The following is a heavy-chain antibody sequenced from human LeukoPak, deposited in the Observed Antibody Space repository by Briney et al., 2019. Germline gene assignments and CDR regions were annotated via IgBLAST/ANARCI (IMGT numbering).Heavy chain of an antibody. J-gene: IGHJ4*02. CDR3: ARGVYYYDSSGYSSDFDS. V-gene: IGHV1-8*01. D-gene: IGHD3-22*01. CDR1: GYTFTSYD. CDR2: MNPNSGNT. Sequence: GASVKVSCKASGYTFTSYDINWGRQATGQGLEWMGWMNPNSGNTGYAQKFQGRVTMTRNTSISTAYMELSSLRSEDTAVYYCARGVYYYDSSGYSSDFDSWGQGNLVTVSS.